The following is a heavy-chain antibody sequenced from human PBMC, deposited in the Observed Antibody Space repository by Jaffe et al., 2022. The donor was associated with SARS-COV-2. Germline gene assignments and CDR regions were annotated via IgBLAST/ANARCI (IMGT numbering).Heavy chain of an antibody. CDR1: GGSIRNHY. V-gene: IGHV4-59*11. CDR3: TRVADGGLFDY. J-gene: IGHJ4*02. Sequence: QVQLQESGPGLVKPAETLSLTCTVSGGSIRNHYWTWIRQSPGKRLEWIGYIHSSGSNGYNPSLKSRVTISVDTSKNQFSLKLTSVTAADTAVYYCTRVADGGLFDYWGQGTLVTVSS. CDR2: IHSSGSN.